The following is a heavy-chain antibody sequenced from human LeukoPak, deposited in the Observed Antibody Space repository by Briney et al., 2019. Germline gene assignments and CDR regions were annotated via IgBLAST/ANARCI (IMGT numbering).Heavy chain of an antibody. Sequence: ASVRVSCKFCGYSVTKLSMQWVRQAPGKGLECLGGFDPEEAKMVYAQKFQGRVTMTEDTSTDTAYMELRGLTSEDTAVYYCATRSGDFWSGYVDWGQGTLVAVSS. CDR1: GYSVTKLS. CDR2: FDPEEAKM. D-gene: IGHD3-3*01. CDR3: ATRSGDFWSGYVD. V-gene: IGHV1-24*01. J-gene: IGHJ4*02.